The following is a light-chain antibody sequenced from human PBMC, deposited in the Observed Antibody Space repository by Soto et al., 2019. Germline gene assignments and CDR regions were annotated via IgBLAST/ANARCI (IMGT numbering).Light chain of an antibody. CDR1: QSISSW. Sequence: DIQMTQSPSTLSASVGDRVTITCRASQSISSWLAWYQQKPGKAPKLLIYDASSLESGVPSRFSGSRSGTEFTLTISSLQPADFATYYCQQYNSYSWTFGQGTKVEIK. V-gene: IGKV1-5*01. CDR3: QQYNSYSWT. CDR2: DAS. J-gene: IGKJ1*01.